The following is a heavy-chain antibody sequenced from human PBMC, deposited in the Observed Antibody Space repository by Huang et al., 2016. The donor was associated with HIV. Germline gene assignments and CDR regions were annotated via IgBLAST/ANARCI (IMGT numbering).Heavy chain of an antibody. CDR3: ARRFSSSSGYFDY. CDR2: IFPDDSDT. J-gene: IGHJ4*02. Sequence: VQLVQSGAEVKKPGESLKISCKGSGYSFSSYWIAGVRQMPGKGLEWRGVIFPDDSDTTYSPPFEGQVTISADKSIGTAYLQWSSLKASDTAMYYCARRFSSSSGYFDYWGQGSLVTVSS. CDR1: GYSFSSYW. D-gene: IGHD6-6*01. V-gene: IGHV5-51*01.